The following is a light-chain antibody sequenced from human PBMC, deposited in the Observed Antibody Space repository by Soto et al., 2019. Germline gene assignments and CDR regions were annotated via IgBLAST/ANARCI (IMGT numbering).Light chain of an antibody. CDR1: QSVLYSSNNKNY. Sequence: DIVMTQSPDSLAVSLGERATIKCKSSQSVLYSSNNKNYITWYQQKPGQPPKLLIYWASTRESGVPDRFSGSGSGTDFTLTINSLQAEDVAGYYCQQCYTTPPAFGQGTKVEIK. J-gene: IGKJ1*01. V-gene: IGKV4-1*01. CDR2: WAS. CDR3: QQCYTTPPA.